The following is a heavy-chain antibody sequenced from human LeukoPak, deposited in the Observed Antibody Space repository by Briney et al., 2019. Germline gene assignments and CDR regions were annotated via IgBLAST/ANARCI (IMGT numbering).Heavy chain of an antibody. J-gene: IGHJ4*02. Sequence: SETLSLTCTVSGGSISSGDYYWSWIRQPPGKGLEWIGYIYYSGSTNYNPSLKSRVTISVDTSKNQFSLKLSSVTAADTAVYYCAREGNHGPYYFDYWGQGTLVTVSS. V-gene: IGHV4-61*08. CDR2: IYYSGST. D-gene: IGHD5-24*01. CDR3: AREGNHGPYYFDY. CDR1: GGSISSGDYY.